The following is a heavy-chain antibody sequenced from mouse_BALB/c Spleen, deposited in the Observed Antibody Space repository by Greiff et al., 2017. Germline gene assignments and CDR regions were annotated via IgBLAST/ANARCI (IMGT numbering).Heavy chain of an antibody. CDR3: ARPYGNYDYYAMDY. Sequence: QVQLQQPGAELVKPGASVKMSCEASGYTFTSYNMHWVKQTPGQGLEWIGAIYPGNGDTSYNQKFKGKATLTADKSSSTAYMQLSSLTSEDSAVYYCARPYGNYDYYAMDYWGQGTSVTVSS. CDR1: GYTFTSYN. V-gene: IGHV1-12*01. D-gene: IGHD2-1*01. CDR2: IYPGNGDT. J-gene: IGHJ4*01.